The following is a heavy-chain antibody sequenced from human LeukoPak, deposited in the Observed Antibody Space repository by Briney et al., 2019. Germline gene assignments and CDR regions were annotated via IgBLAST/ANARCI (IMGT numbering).Heavy chain of an antibody. Sequence: SVKVSCKASGGTFSSYAISWVRQAPGQGLEWMGGIIPIFGTANYAQKFQGRVTITADKSTSTAYMELSSLRSEDTAVYYCARRRDGYNYVNYYYYMDVWGKGTTATVSS. CDR3: ARRRDGYNYVNYYYYMDV. CDR1: GGTFSSYA. J-gene: IGHJ6*03. V-gene: IGHV1-69*06. CDR2: IIPIFGTA. D-gene: IGHD5-24*01.